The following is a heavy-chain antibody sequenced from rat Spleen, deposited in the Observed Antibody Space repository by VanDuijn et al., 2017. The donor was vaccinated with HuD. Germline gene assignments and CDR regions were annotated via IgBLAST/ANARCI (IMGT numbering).Heavy chain of an antibody. CDR3: ASPRARYYYDGTYYSPFDH. D-gene: IGHD1-12*02. Sequence: VQLKESGPGLVQPSQTLSLTCTVSGFSVSDYSVHWIRQPPGKGLEWMGVLRRGGSTTYNSTLKSRMGISRDTSKSQVFLKMNSLQSEDTAMYFCASPRARYYYDGTYYSPFDHWGQGVMVTVSS. J-gene: IGHJ2*01. V-gene: IGHV2S63*01. CDR1: GFSVSDYS. CDR2: LRRGGST.